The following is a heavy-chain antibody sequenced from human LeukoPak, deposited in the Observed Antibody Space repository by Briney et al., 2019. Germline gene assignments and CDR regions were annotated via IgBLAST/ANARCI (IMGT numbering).Heavy chain of an antibody. CDR2: INPNSGGT. CDR3: ARERRWLQFWDY. J-gene: IGHJ4*02. D-gene: IGHD5-24*01. V-gene: IGHV1-2*02. CDR1: GYTFTGYY. Sequence: ASVKVSCKASGYTFTGYYMNWVRQAPGQGLEWMGWINPNSGGTNYAQKFQGRVTMTRDTSISTAYMELSRLRSDDTAVYYCARERRWLQFWDYWGQGTLVTVSS.